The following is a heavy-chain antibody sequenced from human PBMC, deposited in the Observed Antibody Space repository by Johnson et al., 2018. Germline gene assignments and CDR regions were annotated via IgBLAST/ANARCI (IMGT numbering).Heavy chain of an antibody. CDR2: ISWNSGSI. Sequence: VQLVESGGGLVQPGRSLGLSCAASGFTFDDYAMHWVRQAPGKGLEWVSGISWNSGSIGYADSVKGRFTISRDNDKNSMYRQMNSLRAEDTALYYCAKENVLLWFWYGMDVWGQGTTVTVSS. V-gene: IGHV3-9*01. CDR3: AKENVLLWFWYGMDV. J-gene: IGHJ6*02. CDR1: GFTFDDYA. D-gene: IGHD3-10*01.